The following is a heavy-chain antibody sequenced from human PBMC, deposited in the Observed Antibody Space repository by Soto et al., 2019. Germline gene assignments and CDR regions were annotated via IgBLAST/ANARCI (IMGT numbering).Heavy chain of an antibody. CDR3: AREPATAKPEGLDF. V-gene: IGHV1-2*02. Sequence: ASVKVSCKASGYTFSDYYIHWVRQAPGQGLEWMGWINPNSGGTKYAPKFQGGVTMTRDTSITTAYMELSRLRSGDTAVYYCAREPATAKPEGLDFWGQGTLATVSS. J-gene: IGHJ4*02. CDR2: INPNSGGT. D-gene: IGHD1-1*01. CDR1: GYTFSDYY.